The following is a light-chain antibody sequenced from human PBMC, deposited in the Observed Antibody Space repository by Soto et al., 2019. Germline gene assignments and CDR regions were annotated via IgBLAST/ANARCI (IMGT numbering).Light chain of an antibody. Sequence: QSVLTQPPSASGTPGQRVTISCSGSSSNIGSNYVYKYHQLPGMAPKLLIYRTVQRPSGVPDRFSGSKSGASASLAISGLRSVDEADYYCAAWDDSLSVVFGGGTKLPVL. J-gene: IGLJ2*01. CDR3: AAWDDSLSVV. CDR2: RTV. CDR1: SSNIGSNY. V-gene: IGLV1-47*01.